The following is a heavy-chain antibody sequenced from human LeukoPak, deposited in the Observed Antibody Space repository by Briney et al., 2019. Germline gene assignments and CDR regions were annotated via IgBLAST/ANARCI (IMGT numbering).Heavy chain of an antibody. CDR1: GFTFSSYA. CDR2: ISYDGSNK. V-gene: IGHV3-30-3*01. CDR3: ARAIVVVTAILDY. Sequence: GGSLRLSCAASGFTFSSYAMHWVRQAPGKGLEWVADISYDGSNKYYADSVKGRFTISRDNSKNTLYLQMNSLRAEDTAVYYCARAIVVVTAILDYWGQGTLVTVSS. D-gene: IGHD2-21*02. J-gene: IGHJ4*02.